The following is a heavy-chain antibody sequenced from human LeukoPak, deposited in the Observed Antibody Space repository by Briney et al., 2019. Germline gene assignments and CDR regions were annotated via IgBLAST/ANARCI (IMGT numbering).Heavy chain of an antibody. J-gene: IGHJ4*02. V-gene: IGHV3-21*01. D-gene: IGHD5-12*01. CDR2: ISSSSYI. Sequence: GGSLRLSCAASGFTFSSYSVNWVRQAPGKGLEWVSSISSSSYIYYADSVKGRFTISRDNAKNSLYLQMNSLRAEDTAVYYCARSGYAVSVGNDYWGQGTLVTVSS. CDR1: GFTFSSYS. CDR3: ARSGYAVSVGNDY.